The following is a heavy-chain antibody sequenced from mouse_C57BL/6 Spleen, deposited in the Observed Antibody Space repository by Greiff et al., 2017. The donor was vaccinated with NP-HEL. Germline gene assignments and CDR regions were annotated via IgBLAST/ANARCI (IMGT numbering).Heavy chain of an antibody. D-gene: IGHD1-1*01. CDR1: GYAFTNYL. J-gene: IGHJ1*03. CDR2: INPGSGGT. CDR3: ARRTTVVPYWYFDV. V-gene: IGHV1-54*01. Sequence: QVQLKESGAELVRPGTSEKVSCKASGYAFTNYLIEWVKQRPGQGLEWIGVINPGSGGTNYNEKFKGKATLTADKSSSTAYMQLSSLTSEDSAVYFCARRTTVVPYWYFDVWGTGTTVTVSS.